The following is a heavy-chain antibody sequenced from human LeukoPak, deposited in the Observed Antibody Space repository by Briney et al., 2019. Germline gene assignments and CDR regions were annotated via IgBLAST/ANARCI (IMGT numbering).Heavy chain of an antibody. J-gene: IGHJ2*01. CDR2: ISGSGGST. V-gene: IGHV3-23*01. CDR1: GFTFSSYA. Sequence: GGSLRLSCAASGFTFSSYAMSWVRQAPGKGLEWVSTISGSGGSTYYADSVKGRFTISRDNSKNTLNLQMNSLRAEDTAVYYCARAPRVAVAHYWYFDLWGRGTLVTVSS. CDR3: ARAPRVAVAHYWYFDL. D-gene: IGHD6-19*01.